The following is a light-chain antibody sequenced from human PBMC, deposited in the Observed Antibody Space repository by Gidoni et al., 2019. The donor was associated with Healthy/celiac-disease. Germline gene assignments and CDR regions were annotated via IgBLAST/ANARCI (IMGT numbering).Light chain of an antibody. Sequence: DIQMTQSPSSLSASVGDRVTITCQASQDNSNYLNWYEQKPGKDPKLLIYDPSNWETGVPSRFSGSGSGTDFTFTISSLQPHDIATYYCQQYDNLPPRTFGGGTKVEIK. CDR2: DPS. CDR3: QQYDNLPPRT. CDR1: QDNSNY. V-gene: IGKV1-33*01. J-gene: IGKJ4*01.